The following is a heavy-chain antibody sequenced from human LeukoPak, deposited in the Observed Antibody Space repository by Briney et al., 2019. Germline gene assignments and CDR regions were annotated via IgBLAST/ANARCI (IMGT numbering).Heavy chain of an antibody. CDR2: INHSGST. J-gene: IGHJ4*02. CDR3: ARAGGGYYDFWSGYYTPFFDY. CDR1: GGSFSGYY. Sequence: SETLSLTCTVDGGSFSGYYWSWIRQPPGKGLEWIGEINHSGSTNYNPSLKSRVTISVDTSKNQFSLKLSSVTAADTAVYYCARAGGGYYDFWSGYYTPFFDYWGQGTLVTVSS. D-gene: IGHD3-3*01. V-gene: IGHV4-34*01.